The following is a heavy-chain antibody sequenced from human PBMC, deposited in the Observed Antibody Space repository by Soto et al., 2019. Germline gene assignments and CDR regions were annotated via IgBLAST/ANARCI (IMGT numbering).Heavy chain of an antibody. Sequence: GGSLRLSCAASGFTFSSYWMHWVRQAPGKGLVWVSRINSDGSSTSYADSVKGRFTISRDNAKNTLYLQMNSLRAEDTAVYYCASSILSGRTRIGYWGQGTLVTVSS. CDR1: GFTFSSYW. CDR2: INSDGSST. D-gene: IGHD1-26*01. V-gene: IGHV3-74*01. J-gene: IGHJ4*02. CDR3: ASSILSGRTRIGY.